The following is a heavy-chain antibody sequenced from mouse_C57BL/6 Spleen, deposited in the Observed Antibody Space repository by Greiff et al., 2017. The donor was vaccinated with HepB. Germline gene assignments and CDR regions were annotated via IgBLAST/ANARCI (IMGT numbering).Heavy chain of an antibody. Sequence: QVQLQQSGAELVKPGASVKISCKASGYAFSSYWMNWVKQRPGKGLEWIGQIYPGDGDTNYNGKFKGKATLTADKSSSTAYMQLSSLTSEDSAVYFCASPAYYSNPFFAYWGQGTLVTVSA. D-gene: IGHD2-5*01. CDR2: IYPGDGDT. V-gene: IGHV1-80*01. J-gene: IGHJ3*01. CDR1: GYAFSSYW. CDR3: ASPAYYSNPFFAY.